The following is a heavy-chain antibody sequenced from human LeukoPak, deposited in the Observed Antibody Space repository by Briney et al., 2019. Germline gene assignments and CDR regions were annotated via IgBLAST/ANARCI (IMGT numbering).Heavy chain of an antibody. V-gene: IGHV3-30*04. CDR1: GFTFSSYA. Sequence: GGSLRLSCAASGFTFSSYAMHWVRQAPGKGLEWVAVISYDGSNKYYADSVKGRFTISRDNSKNTLYLQMNSLRAEDTAVYYCARDLPGYDSGSYPIYWGQGTLVTVSS. D-gene: IGHD3-10*01. CDR2: ISYDGSNK. CDR3: ARDLPGYDSGSYPIY. J-gene: IGHJ4*02.